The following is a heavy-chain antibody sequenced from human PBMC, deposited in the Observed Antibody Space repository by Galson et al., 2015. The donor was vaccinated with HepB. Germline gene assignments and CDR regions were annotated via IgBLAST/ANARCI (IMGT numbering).Heavy chain of an antibody. Sequence: TLSLTCTVSGGSISSGDYYWSWIRQPPGKGLEWIGYIYYSGSTYYNPSLKSRVTISVDTSKNQFSLKLSSVTAADTAVYYCARGGGGYCSGGSCDNWGQGTLVTVSS. CDR2: IYYSGST. CDR1: GGSISSGDYY. CDR3: ARGGGGYCSGGSCDN. J-gene: IGHJ4*02. V-gene: IGHV4-30-4*01. D-gene: IGHD2-15*01.